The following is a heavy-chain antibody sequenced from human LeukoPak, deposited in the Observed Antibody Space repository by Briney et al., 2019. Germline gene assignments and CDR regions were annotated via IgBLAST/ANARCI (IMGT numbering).Heavy chain of an antibody. CDR3: ARDPGVGYCSSTSCYGFDY. Sequence: GGSLRLSCAASGFTFSSYSMNWVRQAPGKGLEWVSSISSSSYIYYADSVKGRFTISRDNAKNSLYLQMNSLRAEDTAVYYCARDPGVGYCSSTSCYGFDYWGQGTLVTVSS. CDR2: ISSSSYI. CDR1: GFTFSSYS. V-gene: IGHV3-21*01. J-gene: IGHJ4*02. D-gene: IGHD2-2*01.